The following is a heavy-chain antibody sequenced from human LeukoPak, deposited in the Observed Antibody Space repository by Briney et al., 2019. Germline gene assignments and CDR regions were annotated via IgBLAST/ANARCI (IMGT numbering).Heavy chain of an antibody. CDR3: ARDRSQWFGHYYYYMDV. D-gene: IGHD3-16*01. CDR2: IYTSGST. J-gene: IGHJ6*03. V-gene: IGHV4-4*07. Sequence: SETLSLTCTVSGGSISSYYWSWIRQPAGKGLEWIGRIYTSGSTNYNPSLKSRVTMSVDTSKNQFSLKLSSVTAADTAVYYCARDRSQWFGHYYYYMDVWGKGTTVTVSS. CDR1: GGSISSYY.